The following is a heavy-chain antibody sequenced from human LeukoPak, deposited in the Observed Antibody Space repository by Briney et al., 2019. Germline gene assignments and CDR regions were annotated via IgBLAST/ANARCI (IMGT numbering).Heavy chain of an antibody. J-gene: IGHJ4*02. V-gene: IGHV3-7*01. Sequence: PGGSLRLSCVASGFTFSSYWMSWVRQAPGKGLEWVANIKQDGSEKYYVDSVKGRFTISRDNAKNSLYLQMNSLRAEDTAAYYCARDWDTGGSCYSDYWGQGTLVTVSS. CDR1: GFTFSSYW. D-gene: IGHD2-15*01. CDR2: IKQDGSEK. CDR3: ARDWDTGGSCYSDY.